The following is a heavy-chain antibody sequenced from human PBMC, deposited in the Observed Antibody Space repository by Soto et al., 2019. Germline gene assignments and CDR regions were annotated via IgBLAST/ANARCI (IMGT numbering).Heavy chain of an antibody. V-gene: IGHV4-34*01. D-gene: IGHD3-10*01. CDR2: INHSGST. Sequence: QVHLQQWGAGLLKPSETLSFTCAVYGGSFSGYYWCLIRQPPGKGLEWIGEINHSGSTKYTPSLKSRVSISVGTSNNQFSLKLSSVTAADSAVYYCARVRGDGYNQHWYFYLWGRRSLVTVSS. J-gene: IGHJ2*01. CDR1: GGSFSGYY. CDR3: ARVRGDGYNQHWYFYL.